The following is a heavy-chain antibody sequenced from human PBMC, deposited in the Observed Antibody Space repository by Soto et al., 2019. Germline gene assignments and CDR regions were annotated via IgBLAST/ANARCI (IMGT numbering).Heavy chain of an antibody. Sequence: SVKVSCKASGGTFSSYAISWVRQAPGQGLEWMGGIIPIFGTANYAQKFQGRVTITADKSTSTAYMELSSLRSEDTAVYYCAREIGGSYLYYYCYYGMDVWGQGTTVTVSS. D-gene: IGHD1-26*01. CDR2: IIPIFGTA. V-gene: IGHV1-69*06. CDR3: AREIGGSYLYYYCYYGMDV. CDR1: GGTFSSYA. J-gene: IGHJ6*02.